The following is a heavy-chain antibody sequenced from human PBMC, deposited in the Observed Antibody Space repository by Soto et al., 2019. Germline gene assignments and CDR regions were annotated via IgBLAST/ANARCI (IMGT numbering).Heavy chain of an antibody. Sequence: QVQLQESGPGLVKPSETLSLTCTVSGGSVSSGSYYWSWIRQPPGKGLEWIGYIYYSGSTNYNPSRNSRVTISVDTSKNRYSLKLRSVTAADTAVYYCARDGGWAGSYSYGMDVWGQGTTVTVSS. D-gene: IGHD3-10*01. CDR2: IYYSGST. V-gene: IGHV4-61*01. CDR1: GGSVSSGSYY. J-gene: IGHJ6*02. CDR3: ARDGGWAGSYSYGMDV.